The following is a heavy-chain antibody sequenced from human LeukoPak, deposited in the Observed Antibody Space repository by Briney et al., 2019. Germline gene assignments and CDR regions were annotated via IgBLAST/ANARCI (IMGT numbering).Heavy chain of an antibody. CDR2: IYSGGST. V-gene: IGHV3-53*01. J-gene: IGHJ4*02. D-gene: IGHD1-1*01. Sequence: PGGSLRLSCAASGFTVSSNYMSWVRQAPGKGLEWVSVIYSGGSTYYADSVKGRFTISRDNSKNTLYLQMNSLRAEDTAVYYCARIRYSYYFDYWGQGTLVTVSP. CDR3: ARIRYSYYFDY. CDR1: GFTVSSNY.